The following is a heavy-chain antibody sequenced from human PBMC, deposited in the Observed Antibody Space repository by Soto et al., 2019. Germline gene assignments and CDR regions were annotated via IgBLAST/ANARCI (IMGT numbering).Heavy chain of an antibody. V-gene: IGHV3-73*02. CDR3: TGGNTGHCDH. CDR2: IKSRASGYST. D-gene: IGHD1-1*01. CDR1: GFMFSDAN. Sequence: EVPLVESGGGLVQPGGSLKLSCAASGFMFSDANIDWVRQAPGKGLEWVGRIKSRASGYSTTYAASVKGVFTMSRDESKSTAFLQLNSLKIEDTAVYFCTGGNTGHCDHWGQGTLVTVSS. J-gene: IGHJ4*02.